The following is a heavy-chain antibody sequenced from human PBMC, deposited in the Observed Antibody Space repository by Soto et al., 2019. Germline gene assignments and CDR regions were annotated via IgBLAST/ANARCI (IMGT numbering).Heavy chain of an antibody. CDR2: IYYSGST. CDR3: ARHPPGDYSNYVGIYYYYYYYMDV. D-gene: IGHD4-4*01. V-gene: IGHV4-39*01. Sequence: SETLSLTCTVSGGSISSSSYYWGWIRQPPGKGLEWIGSIYYSGSTYYNPSLKSRVTISVDTSKNQFSLKLSSVTAADTAVYYCARHPPGDYSNYVGIYYYYYYYMDVWGKGTTVTVSS. J-gene: IGHJ6*03. CDR1: GGSISSSSYY.